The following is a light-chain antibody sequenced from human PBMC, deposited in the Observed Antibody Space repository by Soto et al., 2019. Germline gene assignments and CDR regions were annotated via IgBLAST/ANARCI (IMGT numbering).Light chain of an antibody. CDR1: QSISIN. J-gene: IGKJ1*01. CDR3: QQYHNWPPRT. V-gene: IGKV3-15*01. Sequence: EIVMTQSPATLSVSPGERATLSCRVCQSISINLAWYQQKPGQAPRLLIYGAPTRATGIPARFSGSGSGTEFTLTISSLQSEDFAVYYCQQYHNWPPRTFGQGTKV. CDR2: GAP.